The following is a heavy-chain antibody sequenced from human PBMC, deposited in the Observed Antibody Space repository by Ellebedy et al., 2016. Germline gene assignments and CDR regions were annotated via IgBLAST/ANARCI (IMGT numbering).Heavy chain of an antibody. CDR2: INGGNGKK. CDR3: ARGSAEGRAFDY. D-gene: IGHD3-10*01. CDR1: GYTFTRYA. J-gene: IGHJ4*02. V-gene: IGHV1-3*01. Sequence: ASVKVSCKTSGYTFTRYAIHWVRQAPGQRLEWMGWINGGNGKKKYSEKFQDRVTITGDTPASTAYMELSRLTSEDTAVYYCARGSAEGRAFDYWGQGTLVTVSS.